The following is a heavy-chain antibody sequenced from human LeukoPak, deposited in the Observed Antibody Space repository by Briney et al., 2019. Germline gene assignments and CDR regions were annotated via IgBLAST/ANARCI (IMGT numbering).Heavy chain of an antibody. D-gene: IGHD3-10*01. Sequence: SETLSLTCTVSGVSISTYYWSWIRQPPGKGLEWIGYIYYSGSANYNPSLKSRVTISVDTSKNQFSLKLGSVTAADTAVYYCARSYGSGNYFDYWGQGTLVTVSS. CDR1: GVSISTYY. V-gene: IGHV4-59*01. CDR2: IYYSGSA. J-gene: IGHJ4*02. CDR3: ARSYGSGNYFDY.